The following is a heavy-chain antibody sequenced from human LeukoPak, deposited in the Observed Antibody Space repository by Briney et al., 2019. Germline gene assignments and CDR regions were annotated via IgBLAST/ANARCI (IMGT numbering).Heavy chain of an antibody. Sequence: GESLKISCXGSGYSFTSYWIGWVRQMPGKGLKWMGIIYPGDSDTRYSPSFQGQVTISADKSISTAYLQWSSLKASDTAMYYCARTYYYDSSGYYYPFDYWGQGTLVTVPS. J-gene: IGHJ4*02. CDR2: IYPGDSDT. CDR3: ARTYYYDSSGYYYPFDY. D-gene: IGHD3-22*01. V-gene: IGHV5-51*01. CDR1: GYSFTSYW.